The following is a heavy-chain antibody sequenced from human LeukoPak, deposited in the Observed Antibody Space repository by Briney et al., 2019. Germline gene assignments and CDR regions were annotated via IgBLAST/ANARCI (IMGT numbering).Heavy chain of an antibody. J-gene: IGHJ4*02. CDR2: ISWNSGSI. D-gene: IGHD3-16*01. V-gene: IGHV3-9*01. CDR3: ARAGWGDY. CDR1: GFTFDDYA. Sequence: SLRLSCAASGFTFDDYAMHWVRQAPGKGLEWVSGISWNSGSIGCADSVKGRFTISRDNAKNSLYLQMNSLRAEDTALYYSARAGWGDYWGQGTLVTVSS.